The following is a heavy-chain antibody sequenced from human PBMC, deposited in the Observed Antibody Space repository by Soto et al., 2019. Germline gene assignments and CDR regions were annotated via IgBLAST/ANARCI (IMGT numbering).Heavy chain of an antibody. CDR1: GGTFSSYA. D-gene: IGHD6-19*01. Sequence: SVKVSCKASGGTFSSYAISWVRQAPGQGLEWMGGIIPIFGTANYAQKFQGRVTITADKSTSTAYMELSSLRSEDTAVYYCARDPLTAVALPYYFDYWGQGTLVTVSS. V-gene: IGHV1-69*06. J-gene: IGHJ4*02. CDR3: ARDPLTAVALPYYFDY. CDR2: IIPIFGTA.